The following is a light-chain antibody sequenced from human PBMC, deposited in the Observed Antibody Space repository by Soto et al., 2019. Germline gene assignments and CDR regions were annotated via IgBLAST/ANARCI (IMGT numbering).Light chain of an antibody. Sequence: QSALTQPASVSGSPGQSITISCTGTSSDVGGYNYVSWYQQYPGKAPKLMIYDVNNRPSGVSNRFSGSKSGNTASLTISGLQAEDEADYYCSSYTGSSTYVVFGGGTKVTVL. J-gene: IGLJ2*01. CDR1: SSDVGGYNY. CDR2: DVN. V-gene: IGLV2-14*01. CDR3: SSYTGSSTYVV.